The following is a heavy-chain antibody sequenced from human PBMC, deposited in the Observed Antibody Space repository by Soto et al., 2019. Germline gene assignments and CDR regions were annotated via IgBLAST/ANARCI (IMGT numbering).Heavy chain of an antibody. D-gene: IGHD2-2*01. CDR1: GFTFSSYS. Sequence: GGSLRLSCAASGFTFSSYSMSWFRQAPGKGLEWVAAIRGSGGSTYYADSVKGRFTISRDDSKNTLYLQMTSLRADDTAVYSCANDRSVVVQAAVXYWGHGTLVTVSS. V-gene: IGHV3-23*01. J-gene: IGHJ4*01. CDR3: ANDRSVVVQAAVXY. CDR2: IRGSGGST.